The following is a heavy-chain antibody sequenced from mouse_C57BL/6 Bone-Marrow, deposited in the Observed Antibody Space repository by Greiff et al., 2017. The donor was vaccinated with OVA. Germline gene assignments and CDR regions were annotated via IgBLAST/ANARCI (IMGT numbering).Heavy chain of an antibody. CDR1: GFTFSSYG. Sequence: DVMLVESGGDLVKPGGSLKLSCAASGFTFSSYGMSWVRQTPDKRLEWVATISSGGSYTYYPDSVKGRFTISRDNAKNTLYLQMSSLKSEDTAMYYCARPGTGDWGQGTLVTVSA. CDR2: ISSGGSYT. D-gene: IGHD3-3*01. J-gene: IGHJ3*01. CDR3: ARPGTGD. V-gene: IGHV5-6*02.